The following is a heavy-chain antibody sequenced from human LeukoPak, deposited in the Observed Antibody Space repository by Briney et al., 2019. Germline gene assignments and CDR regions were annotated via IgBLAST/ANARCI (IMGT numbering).Heavy chain of an antibody. D-gene: IGHD2-8*01. J-gene: IGHJ6*03. Sequence: SETLSLTCTVSGGSINSGDYYWSWIRQPPGTGLEWIGYIYYSGSTYYNPSLKSRVTISIDTSKNQFSLKLSSVTAADTAVYYCARTKGNYYYMDVWGKGTTVTVSS. CDR2: IYYSGST. CDR1: GGSINSGDYY. V-gene: IGHV4-30-4*08. CDR3: ARTKGNYYYMDV.